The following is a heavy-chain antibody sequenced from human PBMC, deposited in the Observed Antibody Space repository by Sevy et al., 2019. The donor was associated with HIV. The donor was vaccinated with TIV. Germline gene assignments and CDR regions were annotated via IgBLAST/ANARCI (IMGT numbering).Heavy chain of an antibody. V-gene: IGHV1-2*04. D-gene: IGHD3-22*01. CDR3: ARGLGLDYYDSSGSLGDAFDI. CDR2: INPNSGGT. Sequence: ASVKVSCKASGYTFTGYYMHWVRQAPGQGLEWMGWINPNSGGTNYAQKFQGWVTMTRDTSISTAYMEPSRLRSDDTAVYYCARGLGLDYYDSSGSLGDAFDIWGQGTMVTVSS. CDR1: GYTFTGYY. J-gene: IGHJ3*02.